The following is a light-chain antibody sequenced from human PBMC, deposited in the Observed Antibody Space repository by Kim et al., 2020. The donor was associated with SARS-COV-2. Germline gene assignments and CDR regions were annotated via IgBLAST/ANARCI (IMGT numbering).Light chain of an antibody. CDR3: QQYHTTPYS. Sequence: RATINCKSSQNVLFSSNNKNYLAWFQQRPGQPPKLLIYWASTRKSGVPDRFSGSGSGTNFTLTVSSLQAEVVAVYYCQQYHTTPYSFGQGTKLEI. CDR2: WAS. CDR1: QNVLFSSNNKNY. J-gene: IGKJ2*03. V-gene: IGKV4-1*01.